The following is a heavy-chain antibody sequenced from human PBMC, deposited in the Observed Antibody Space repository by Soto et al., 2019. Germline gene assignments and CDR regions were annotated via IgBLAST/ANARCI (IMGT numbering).Heavy chain of an antibody. CDR2: INHSGST. J-gene: IGHJ4*02. Sequence: QVQLQQWGAGLLKPSETLSLTCAVYGGSFSGYYWSWIRQPPGKGLEYIGEINHSGSTNYNPSLKSRVTISVDTSKNQFSLKLSSVTAADTSVYYCATGQSTSWGQGTLVTVSS. D-gene: IGHD1-26*01. V-gene: IGHV4-34*01. CDR3: ATGQSTS. CDR1: GGSFSGYY.